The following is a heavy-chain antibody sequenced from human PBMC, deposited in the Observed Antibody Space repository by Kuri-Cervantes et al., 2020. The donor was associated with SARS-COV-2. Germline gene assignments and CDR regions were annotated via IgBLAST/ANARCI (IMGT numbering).Heavy chain of an antibody. CDR2: IYHSGST. V-gene: IGHV4-38-2*01. CDR1: GYSISSGYY. D-gene: IGHD1-26*01. J-gene: IGHJ4*02. CDR3: ARRAGATGKFDY. Sequence: GSLRLSCAVSGYSISSGYYWGWIRQPPGKGLEWIGSIYHSGSTYYNPSLKSRVTISVDTSKNQFSLKLSSVTAADTAVYYCARRAGATGKFDYWGQGTLVTVSS.